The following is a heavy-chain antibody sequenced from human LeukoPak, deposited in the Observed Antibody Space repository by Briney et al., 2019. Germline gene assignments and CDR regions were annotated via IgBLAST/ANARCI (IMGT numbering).Heavy chain of an antibody. D-gene: IGHD3-9*01. CDR2: TYYRSRWNS. CDR3: ARFDSASEAFDI. J-gene: IGHJ3*02. Sequence: SQTLSLTCAISGDSVPSNSAAWTWITQSPSRGLEWLGRTYYRSRWNSDYAISVKSRITINPDTSENQVSLQLNSVTPEDTAVYFCARFDSASEAFDIWGQGSMVTVSS. V-gene: IGHV6-1*01. CDR1: GDSVPSNSAA.